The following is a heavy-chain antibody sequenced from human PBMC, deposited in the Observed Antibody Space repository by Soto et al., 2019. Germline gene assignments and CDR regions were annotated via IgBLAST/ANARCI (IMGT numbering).Heavy chain of an antibody. CDR2: IYHSGTT. V-gene: IGHV4-30-2*01. CDR3: ARSGYDGSWVDANWFDP. Sequence: SETLSLTCAVSGGSITSGGYSWTWIRQPPGKGLEWIGYIYHSGTTYYNPSLQSRVTISVDTSKNQFSLKLSSVTAADTAVYYCARSGYDGSWVDANWFDPWGQGTLVTVSS. CDR1: GGSITSGGYS. D-gene: IGHD5-12*01. J-gene: IGHJ5*02.